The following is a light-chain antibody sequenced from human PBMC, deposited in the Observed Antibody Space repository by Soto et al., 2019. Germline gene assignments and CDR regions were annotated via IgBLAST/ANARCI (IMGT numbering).Light chain of an antibody. CDR3: QQSYSTPPWT. V-gene: IGKV1-39*01. J-gene: IGKJ1*01. Sequence: DIQMTQSPSSLSASVGDRVTITCRASQSISSYLNWYQQKPGKAPKLLIYAASSLQSGVPSRSSGSGSGTDFTLTISSLQPEDFATYYCQQSYSTPPWTFGQGTKVEIK. CDR2: AAS. CDR1: QSISSY.